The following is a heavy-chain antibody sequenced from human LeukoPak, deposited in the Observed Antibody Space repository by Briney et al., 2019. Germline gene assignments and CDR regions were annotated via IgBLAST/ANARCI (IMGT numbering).Heavy chain of an antibody. D-gene: IGHD1-26*01. J-gene: IGHJ4*02. V-gene: IGHV1-8*01. Sequence: ASVKVSCKASGYTFTSFDINWVRQATGQGLEWMGWMNPNSGNTSYAQKFQGRVTLTRNTSINTAYMELSSLRSEDTAVYYCARRGWELNFDYWGQGTLVTVSS. CDR1: GYTFTSFD. CDR3: ARRGWELNFDY. CDR2: MNPNSGNT.